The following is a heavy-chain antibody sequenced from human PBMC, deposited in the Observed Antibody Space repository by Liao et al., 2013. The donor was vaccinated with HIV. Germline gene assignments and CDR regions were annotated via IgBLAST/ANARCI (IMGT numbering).Heavy chain of an antibody. J-gene: IGHJ3*02. CDR1: GGSFSSGDYY. D-gene: IGHD2-2*01. Sequence: QVQLQESGPGLAKPSQTLSLTCTVSGGSFSSGDYYWSWIRQPPGKGLEWIGCIYYSGSTYYNPSLKSRVTMSVDTSKNQFSLKLSSVTAADTALYYCARVSYCSGTSCYGLGDAFDIWGQGTMVTVSS. V-gene: IGHV4-30-4*08. CDR3: ARVSYCSGTSCYGLGDAFDI. CDR2: IYYSGST.